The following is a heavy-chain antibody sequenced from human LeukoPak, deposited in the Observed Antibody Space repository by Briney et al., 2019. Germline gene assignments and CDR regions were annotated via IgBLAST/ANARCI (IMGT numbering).Heavy chain of an antibody. CDR2: ISGSGGST. D-gene: IGHD3-22*01. CDR3: AKGVRYDSSGYYYPEYYFDY. CDR1: GFTFSDYY. J-gene: IGHJ4*02. V-gene: IGHV3-23*01. Sequence: GGSLRLSCAASGFTFSDYYMSWIRQAPGKGLEWVSSISGSGGSTYYADSVKGRFTISRDNSKNTLYLQMNSLRAEDTAVYYCAKGVRYDSSGYYYPEYYFDYWGQGTLVTVSS.